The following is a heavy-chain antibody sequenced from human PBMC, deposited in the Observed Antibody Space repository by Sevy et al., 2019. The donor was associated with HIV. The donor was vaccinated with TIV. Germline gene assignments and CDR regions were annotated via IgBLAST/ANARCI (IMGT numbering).Heavy chain of an antibody. J-gene: IGHJ4*02. V-gene: IGHV3-64*01. Sequence: GGSLRLSCAASGFTLSDYAMHWVRQAPGKGLEYVSGISSHGGYIFYANSVKGRFTISRDTSKNTLYLQMGSLRGEDMAVYYCAREDRAEAGTGGFDDWGLGTLVTVSS. CDR2: ISSHGGYI. D-gene: IGHD6-19*01. CDR1: GFTLSDYA. CDR3: AREDRAEAGTGGFDD.